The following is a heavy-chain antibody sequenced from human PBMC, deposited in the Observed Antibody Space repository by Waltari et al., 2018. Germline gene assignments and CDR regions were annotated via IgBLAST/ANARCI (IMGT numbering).Heavy chain of an antibody. J-gene: IGHJ4*02. V-gene: IGHV3-15*01. CDR2: MKNKIDGETT. CDR1: GVTFSNAY. Sequence: EVQLVESGGGLVEPGGSLRLICAASGVTFSNAYMTWVRRAPGKGLEWVCRMKNKIDGETTDYSAPVRGRFTISRDDSKHTLYLQINTLKTEDTAVYYCTTNFYGSGPFDYWGQGTLVTVSS. D-gene: IGHD3-10*01. CDR3: TTNFYGSGPFDY.